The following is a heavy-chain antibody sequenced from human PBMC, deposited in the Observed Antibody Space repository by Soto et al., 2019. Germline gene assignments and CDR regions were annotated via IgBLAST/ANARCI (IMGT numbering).Heavy chain of an antibody. V-gene: IGHV4-34*01. CDR3: ARGGRWLQSSFDY. CDR1: GGSFSGYY. CDR2: INHSGST. J-gene: IGHJ4*02. D-gene: IGHD5-12*01. Sequence: QVQLQQWGAGLLKPSETLSLTCAVYGGSFSGYYWSWIRQPPGKGLEWIGEINHSGSTNYNPSLKSLVTISVDTSKNQFSLKLSSVTAADTAVYYCARGGRWLQSSFDYWGQGTLVTVSS.